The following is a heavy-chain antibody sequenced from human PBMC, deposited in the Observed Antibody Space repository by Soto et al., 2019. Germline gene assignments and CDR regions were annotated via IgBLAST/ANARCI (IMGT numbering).Heavy chain of an antibody. Sequence: QVQLQESGPGLVKPSQTLSLTCTVSGGSISSGGYYWSWIRQHPGKGLEWIGYIYYSGSTYYNPSLKSRVTISVDTSKNLFSLNLSSVTAADTAVYYCARISYPQPLVSYYYYYYGMDVWGQVTTVTVSS. CDR2: IYYSGST. D-gene: IGHD6-6*01. CDR1: GGSISSGGYY. V-gene: IGHV4-31*03. J-gene: IGHJ6*02. CDR3: ARISYPQPLVSYYYYYYGMDV.